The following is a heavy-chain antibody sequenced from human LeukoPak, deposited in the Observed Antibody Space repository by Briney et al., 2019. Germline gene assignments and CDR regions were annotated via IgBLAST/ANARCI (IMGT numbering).Heavy chain of an antibody. Sequence: GGSLRLSCAVSAFTFSNYAMHWVRQAPGKGLEWVAFIRYDGSNKYYADSVKGRFTISRDNSKNTLYLQMNSLRVEDTALYYCARVVYSSGWYDFDYWGQGTLVTVSS. CDR2: IRYDGSNK. CDR1: AFTFSNYA. D-gene: IGHD6-19*01. V-gene: IGHV3-30*02. CDR3: ARVVYSSGWYDFDY. J-gene: IGHJ4*02.